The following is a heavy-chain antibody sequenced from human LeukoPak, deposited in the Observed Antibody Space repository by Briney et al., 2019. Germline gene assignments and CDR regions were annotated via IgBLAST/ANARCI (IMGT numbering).Heavy chain of an antibody. CDR1: GGSFSGYY. Sequence: ETLSLTCAVYGGSFSGYYWSWIRQPPGKGLEWIGEINQSGSTSYNPSLKSRVTISVDTSKNQFSLKLSFVTAADTAVYYCARNYVKDTAVVVADTNNCFDPWGQGTLVTVSS. V-gene: IGHV4-34*01. J-gene: IGHJ5*02. CDR3: ARNYVKDTAVVVADTNNCFDP. D-gene: IGHD2-15*01. CDR2: INQSGST.